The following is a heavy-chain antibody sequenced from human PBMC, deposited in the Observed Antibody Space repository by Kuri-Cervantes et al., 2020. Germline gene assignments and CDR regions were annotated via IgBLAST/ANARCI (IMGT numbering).Heavy chain of an antibody. CDR2: ISSSGSTI. V-gene: IGHV3-11*01. CDR3: ATKYYDFWSGWENYYYGMDV. D-gene: IGHD3-3*01. Sequence: SSALPGFPFSDYYMSWIRQAPGKGLVWVSYISSSGSTIYYADSVKGRFTISRDNAKNSLYLQMNSLRAEDAAVYYCATKYYDFWSGWENYYYGMDVWGQGTTVTVSS. J-gene: IGHJ6*02. CDR1: GFPFSDYY.